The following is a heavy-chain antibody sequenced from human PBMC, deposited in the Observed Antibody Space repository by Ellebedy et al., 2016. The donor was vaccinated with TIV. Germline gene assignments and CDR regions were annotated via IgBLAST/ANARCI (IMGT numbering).Heavy chain of an antibody. V-gene: IGHV1-3*04. D-gene: IGHD3-3*01. Sequence: ASVKVSXXASGHSFTSYGIHWVRQAPGQSLEWMGWINTGNGNTKYSQKLQGRVTITWDYMELSGLMSEDTAVYYCATREWQDPMDVWGQGTTVTVSS. CDR3: ATREWQDPMDV. CDR1: GHSFTSYG. CDR2: INTGNGNT. J-gene: IGHJ6*02.